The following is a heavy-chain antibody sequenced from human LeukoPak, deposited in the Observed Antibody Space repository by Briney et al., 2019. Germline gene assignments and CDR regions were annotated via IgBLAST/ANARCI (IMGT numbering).Heavy chain of an antibody. D-gene: IGHD3-10*01. J-gene: IGHJ4*02. CDR3: ARLRGGELSKYYFDY. CDR2: ISPGDSDT. V-gene: IGHV5-51*01. Sequence: GESLKISCQGPGYIFTAYWIAWVRQMTGKGLEWMGIISPGDSDTRYSPSFQGQVTMSADKSISTAYLQWSSLKASDTAMYYCARLRGGELSKYYFDYWGQGTLVTVSS. CDR1: GYIFTAYW.